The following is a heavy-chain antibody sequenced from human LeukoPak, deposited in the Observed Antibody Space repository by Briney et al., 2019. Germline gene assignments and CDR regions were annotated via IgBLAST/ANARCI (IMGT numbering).Heavy chain of an antibody. Sequence: SETLSLTCAVSGYSISSGYYWGWIRQPPAKGLEWIGSIYHSGSTYYNPSLKSRVTISVDTSKNQFSLKLSSVTAADTAVYYCSGYDSGGYYPWSIDYWGQGTLVTVSS. J-gene: IGHJ4*02. V-gene: IGHV4-38-2*01. CDR3: SGYDSGGYYPWSIDY. D-gene: IGHD3-22*01. CDR1: GYSISSGYY. CDR2: IYHSGST.